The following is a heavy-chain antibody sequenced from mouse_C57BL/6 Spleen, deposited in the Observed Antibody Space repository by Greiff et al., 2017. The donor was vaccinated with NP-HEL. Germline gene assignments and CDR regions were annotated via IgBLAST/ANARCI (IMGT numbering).Heavy chain of an antibody. J-gene: IGHJ1*03. CDR3: ARRGSGNYWYFDV. CDR1: GYTFTDYY. CDR2: INPYNGGT. Sequence: DVKLQESGPVLVKPGASVKMSCKASGYTFTDYYMNWVKQSHGKSLEWIGVINPYNGGTSYNQKFKGKATLTVDKSSSTAYMELNSLTSEDSAVYYCARRGSGNYWYFDVWGTGTTVTVSS. V-gene: IGHV1-19*01. D-gene: IGHD2-1*01.